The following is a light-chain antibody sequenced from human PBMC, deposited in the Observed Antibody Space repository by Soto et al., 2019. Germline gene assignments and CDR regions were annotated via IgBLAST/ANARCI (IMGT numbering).Light chain of an antibody. CDR2: GAS. Sequence: EIVLTQSPGTLSLSPGERATLSSRASQSVSSSYLAWYQQKPGQAPRLLIYGASSRATGIPDRFSGSGSGTDVTLTISRLEPEDRAVYYCRKYGSSPYTFGQGTKREIK. CDR1: QSVSSSY. J-gene: IGKJ2*01. V-gene: IGKV3-20*01. CDR3: RKYGSSPYT.